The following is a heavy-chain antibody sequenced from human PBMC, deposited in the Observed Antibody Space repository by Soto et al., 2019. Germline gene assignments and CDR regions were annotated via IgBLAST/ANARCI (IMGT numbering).Heavy chain of an antibody. V-gene: IGHV4-31*03. CDR1: GGSISSGGYY. Sequence: QVQLQESGPGLVKASQTLSLTCNVSGGSISSGGYYWTWIRQHPGKGLEWIGNIHHSGSTFYNPSLTGRVSIPVDTAKHQFSLKLSSVAAADTAVYFCVRGVLSWGQGTLVSASS. D-gene: IGHD3-10*01. CDR3: VRGVLS. CDR2: IHHSGST. J-gene: IGHJ1*01.